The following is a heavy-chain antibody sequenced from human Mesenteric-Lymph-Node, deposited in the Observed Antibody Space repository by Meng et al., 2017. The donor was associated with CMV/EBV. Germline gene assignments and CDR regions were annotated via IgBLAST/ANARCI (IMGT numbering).Heavy chain of an antibody. J-gene: IGHJ1*01. CDR2: INTNTGSP. Sequence: AACYSFTRSALNWVRQAPGQGLEWMGWINTNTGSPTYAQAFTGRFVFSLDTSVSTAYLHIRSLKADDTAVYYCVRDEGSSWTRSFQHWGQGTLVTVSS. CDR1: CYSFTRSA. V-gene: IGHV7-4-1*02. CDR3: VRDEGSSWTRSFQH. D-gene: IGHD2-2*01.